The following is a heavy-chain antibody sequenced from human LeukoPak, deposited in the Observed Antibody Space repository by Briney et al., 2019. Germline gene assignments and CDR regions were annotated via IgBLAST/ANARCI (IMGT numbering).Heavy chain of an antibody. D-gene: IGHD6-13*01. CDR1: GFTVSSNY. Sequence: PGGSLRLSCAASGFTVSSNYMSWVRQAPGKGLEWVSVIYSGGSTYYADSVKGRFTISRDNSKNTLYLQMNSLRAEDTAVYYCARDSSSWYRTFDYWGQGTLVTVSS. V-gene: IGHV3-53*01. CDR2: IYSGGST. J-gene: IGHJ4*02. CDR3: ARDSSSWYRTFDY.